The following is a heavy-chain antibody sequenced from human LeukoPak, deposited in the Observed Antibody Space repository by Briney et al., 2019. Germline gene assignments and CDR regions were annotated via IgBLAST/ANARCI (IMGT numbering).Heavy chain of an antibody. CDR3: VREARGYHYTYFDY. D-gene: IGHD5-18*01. V-gene: IGHV3-13*01. J-gene: IGHJ4*02. Sequence: GGSLRLSCTASGFTLGSHDMHWVRQTTGEGMEWVAAIASGFQTFYAGSVKGRFTVSREDAKNSLYLQMNSLRAGDTAVYYCVREARGYHYTYFDYWGQGTLVTVSS. CDR1: GFTLGSHD. CDR2: IASGFQT.